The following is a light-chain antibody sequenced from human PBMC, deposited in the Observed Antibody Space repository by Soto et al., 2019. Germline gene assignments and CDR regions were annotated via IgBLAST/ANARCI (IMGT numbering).Light chain of an antibody. V-gene: IGKV3-20*01. CDR1: QSISSTY. Sequence: EIVLTQSPGTLSLSPGERATLSCRSSQSISSTYLAWYQQKPGQAPRLLIYGASSRATGIPDRFSGSGSGTDFTLTISRLEPEDFAVYYCQQYVNSPITFGQETRLEIK. J-gene: IGKJ5*01. CDR3: QQYVNSPIT. CDR2: GAS.